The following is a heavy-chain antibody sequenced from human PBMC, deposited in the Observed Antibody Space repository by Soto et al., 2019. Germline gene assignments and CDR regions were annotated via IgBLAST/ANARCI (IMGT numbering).Heavy chain of an antibody. V-gene: IGHV4-59*01. J-gene: IGHJ5*02. D-gene: IGHD3-10*01. CDR1: PVSINDYY. CDR3: ARAQGDLEYDGNSWIANWFDP. Sequence: XLSLTCNFFPVSINDYYWSWIRQTPGMRLEWIGFVYSGGSAMYNPSFKSRVIISLETSKNQFSLTLTSLTAADSAVYYCARAQGDLEYDGNSWIANWFDPWGQGTLVTVSS. CDR2: VYSGGSA.